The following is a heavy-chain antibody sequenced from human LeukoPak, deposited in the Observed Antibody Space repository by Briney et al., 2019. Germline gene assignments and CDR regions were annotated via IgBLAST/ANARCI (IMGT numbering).Heavy chain of an antibody. CDR3: AKAGYCSSTSCYKGAYFDY. D-gene: IGHD2-2*03. CDR1: GFTFSSSA. CDR2: ISGSGDKT. J-gene: IGHJ4*02. V-gene: IGHV3-23*01. Sequence: GGSLRLSCAASGFTFSSSAMTWVRQAPGKGLEWVSSISGSGDKTYYADSVKGRFTISRDISKNTLFLQMNSLRAEDTAVYYCAKAGYCSSTSCYKGAYFDYWGQGTLVTVSS.